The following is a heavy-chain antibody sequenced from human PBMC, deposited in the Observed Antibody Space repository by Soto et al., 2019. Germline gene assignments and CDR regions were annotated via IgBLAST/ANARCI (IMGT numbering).Heavy chain of an antibody. V-gene: IGHV4-61*01. CDR1: GGSVSSGSYY. CDR3: ARAITIVRGVPSWLDP. CDR2: IYYSGST. D-gene: IGHD3-10*01. J-gene: IGHJ5*02. Sequence: SETLSLTCTVSGGSVSSGSYYWSWIRQPPGKGLEWIGYIYYSGSTNYNPSLKSRVTISVDTSKNQFSLKLSSVTAADTAVYYCARAITIVRGVPSWLDPWGQGTLVTVYS.